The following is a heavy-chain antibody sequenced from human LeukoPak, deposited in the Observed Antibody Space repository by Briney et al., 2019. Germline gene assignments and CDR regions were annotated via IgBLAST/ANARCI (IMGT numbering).Heavy chain of an antibody. D-gene: IGHD3-22*01. CDR1: GYTFTSYY. CDR3: ARVPLGMVMVISFDY. CDR2: INPSGGST. Sequence: GASVKVSCKASGYTFTSYYMHWVRQAPGQGLEWMGIINPSGGSTSYAQKFQDRVTMTRDTAISTAYMELSRLTSDDTAVYYCARVPLGMVMVISFDYWGQGTLVTVSS. V-gene: IGHV1-46*01. J-gene: IGHJ4*02.